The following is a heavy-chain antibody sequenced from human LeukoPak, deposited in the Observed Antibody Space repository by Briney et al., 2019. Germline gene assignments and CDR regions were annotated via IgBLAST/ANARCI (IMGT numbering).Heavy chain of an antibody. J-gene: IGHJ4*02. CDR3: VRGSSSY. Sequence: GGSLRLSCAVSGLTTRNSWMSWVRQAPGKGLEWVANIDPDGSDIYYVDSVKGRFTVSRDNAKNSLYLQMNSLRVEDTATYYCVRGSSSYWGQGTLVTVSS. V-gene: IGHV3-7*04. CDR2: IDPDGSDI. CDR1: GLTTRNSW.